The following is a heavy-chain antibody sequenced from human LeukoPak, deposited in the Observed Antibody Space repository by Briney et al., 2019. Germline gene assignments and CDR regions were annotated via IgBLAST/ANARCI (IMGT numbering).Heavy chain of an antibody. CDR3: VYYLVGAKRSFDY. V-gene: IGHV3-21*01. CDR2: ISSSSNFI. Sequence: GGSLRLSCAASGFTFDDYGMSWVRQAPGKGLEWVSSISSSSNFIYYADSVKGRFNISRDNAKNSLFMQMTSLRAEDTAVYYCVYYLVGAKRSFDYWGQGTLVTVSS. CDR1: GFTFDDYG. J-gene: IGHJ4*02. D-gene: IGHD1-26*01.